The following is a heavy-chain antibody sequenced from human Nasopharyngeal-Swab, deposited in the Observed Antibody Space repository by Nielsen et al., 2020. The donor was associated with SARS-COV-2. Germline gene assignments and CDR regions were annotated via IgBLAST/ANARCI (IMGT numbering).Heavy chain of an antibody. J-gene: IGHJ6*03. CDR3: ARDGGDYYGSGSYLPHMDV. Sequence: GGSLRLSCAASGFTFSSYSMNWVRQAPGKGLEWVSSISSSSSYIYYADSVKGRFTISRDNAKHSLYLQMNSLRAEDTAVYYCARDGGDYYGSGSYLPHMDVWGKGTTVTVSS. CDR2: ISSSSSYI. CDR1: GFTFSSYS. V-gene: IGHV3-21*01. D-gene: IGHD3-10*01.